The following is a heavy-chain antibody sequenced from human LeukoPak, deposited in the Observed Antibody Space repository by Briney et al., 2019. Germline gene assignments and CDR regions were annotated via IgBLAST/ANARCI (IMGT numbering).Heavy chain of an antibody. V-gene: IGHV1-8*01. J-gene: IGHJ4*02. Sequence: ASVKVSCKASGYTFTSYDINWVRQATGQGLEWMGWMNPNSGNTGYAQKFQGRVTMTRNTSIGTAYMELSSLRSEDTAVYYCARLITEDYYDSSGPIIDYWGQGTLVTVSS. CDR2: MNPNSGNT. CDR3: ARLITEDYYDSSGPIIDY. D-gene: IGHD3-22*01. CDR1: GYTFTSYD.